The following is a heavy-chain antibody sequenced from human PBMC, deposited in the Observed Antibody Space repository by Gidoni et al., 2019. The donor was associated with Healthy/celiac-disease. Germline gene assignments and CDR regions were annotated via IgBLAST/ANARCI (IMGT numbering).Heavy chain of an antibody. CDR3: ARLYYDILPGYYTNWFDP. CDR2: IIPIFGTA. Sequence: QVQLVQSGAEVKKPGSSVKVSCKASGGTFSSYAISWVRQAPGQGLEWMGGIIPIFGTANYAQKFQGRVTITADESTSTAYMELSSLRSEDTAVYYCARLYYDILPGYYTNWFDPWGQGTLVTVSS. D-gene: IGHD3-9*01. J-gene: IGHJ5*02. V-gene: IGHV1-69*01. CDR1: GGTFSSYA.